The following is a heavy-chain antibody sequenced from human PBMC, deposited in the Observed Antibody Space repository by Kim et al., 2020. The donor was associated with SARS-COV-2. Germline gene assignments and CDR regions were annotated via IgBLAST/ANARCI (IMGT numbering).Heavy chain of an antibody. CDR1: GGSISSGGYY. CDR3: AGYCSSTSCPAYFDY. D-gene: IGHD2-2*01. J-gene: IGHJ4*02. CDR2: IYYSVST. Sequence: SETLSLTCTVSGGSISSGGYYWSWIRQHPGKGLEWIGYIYYSVSTYYNPSLKSRVTISVDTSKNQFSLKLSSVTAADTAVYYCAGYCSSTSCPAYFDYWGQGTLVTVSS. V-gene: IGHV4-31*03.